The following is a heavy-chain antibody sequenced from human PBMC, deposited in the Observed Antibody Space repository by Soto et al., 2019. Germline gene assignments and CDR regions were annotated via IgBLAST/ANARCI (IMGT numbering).Heavy chain of an antibody. CDR3: ARPPVSGSAAYYYGIDV. J-gene: IGHJ6*02. Sequence: QVQLVQSGAEVKKPGSSVKVSCKASGGTSNSYAISWVRQAPGQGLEWMGGIIPIFGTADYAQKFQGRVTITADETTSTAYKEPSSLRSEDTAGYYSARPPVSGSAAYYYGIDVWGQGTTVTVSS. CDR2: IIPIFGTA. D-gene: IGHD1-26*01. CDR1: GGTSNSYA. V-gene: IGHV1-69*12.